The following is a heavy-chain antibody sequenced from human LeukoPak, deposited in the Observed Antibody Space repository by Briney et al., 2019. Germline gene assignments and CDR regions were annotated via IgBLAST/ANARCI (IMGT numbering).Heavy chain of an antibody. D-gene: IGHD6-13*01. CDR3: ARDKPWRGIAAVRGFDY. CDR1: GFTFNNYG. Sequence: GRSLRLSCAASGFTFNNYGMHWVRQAPGKGLEWVAVIWYDGGNEYYADSVKGRFTISRDNSKNTLYLQMNSLRAEDTALYYCARDKPWRGIAAVRGFDYWGQGTLVTVSS. CDR2: IWYDGGNE. J-gene: IGHJ4*02. V-gene: IGHV3-33*01.